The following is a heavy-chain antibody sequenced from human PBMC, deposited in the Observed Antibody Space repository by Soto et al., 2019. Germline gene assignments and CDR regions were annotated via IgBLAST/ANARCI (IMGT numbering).Heavy chain of an antibody. CDR2: IKQDGSEK. D-gene: IGHD4-17*01. V-gene: IGHV3-7*01. CDR1: GFTFSSYW. J-gene: IGHJ4*02. Sequence: EVQLVESGGGLVQPGGSLRLSCAASGFTFSSYWMSWVRQAPGKGLEWVANIKQDGSEKYYADSVKGRFTISRDNSKNTLYLQMNSLRADDTAIYYCAKKSLHDYGNFYFDYWGQGTLVTVSS. CDR3: AKKSLHDYGNFYFDY.